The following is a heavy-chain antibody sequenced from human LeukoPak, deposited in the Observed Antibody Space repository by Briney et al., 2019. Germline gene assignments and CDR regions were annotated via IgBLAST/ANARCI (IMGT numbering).Heavy chain of an antibody. J-gene: IGHJ4*02. D-gene: IGHD4-17*01. CDR3: ARGALYQYYLDYWG. V-gene: IGHV3-21*01. Sequence: GGSLKLSCAASGFTFSNYGMNWVRQAPGKGLEWVSSISSSSSYIYYADSVKGRFTISRDNAKNTVYLQMNSLRVEDTAVYYCARGALYQYYLDYWGWGQGTLVTVSS. CDR1: GFTFSNYG. CDR2: ISSSSSYI.